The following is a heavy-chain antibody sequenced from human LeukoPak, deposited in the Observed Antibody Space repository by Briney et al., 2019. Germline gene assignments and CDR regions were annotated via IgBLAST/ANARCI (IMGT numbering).Heavy chain of an antibody. CDR2: ISSSSSTI. J-gene: IGHJ3*02. CDR3: ASPAPDCGGDCYGDAFDI. Sequence: GGSLRLSCAVSGFTFSSYSMNWVRQAPGGGREWVSYISSSSSTIYYADSVKGRFTNSRDNAKNSLYLQTNSLRAEDTAVYYCASPAPDCGGDCYGDAFDIWGQGTMVTVSS. CDR1: GFTFSSYS. V-gene: IGHV3-48*04. D-gene: IGHD2-21*02.